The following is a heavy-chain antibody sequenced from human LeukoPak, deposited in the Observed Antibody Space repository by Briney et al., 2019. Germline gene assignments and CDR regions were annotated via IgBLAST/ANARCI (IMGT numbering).Heavy chain of an antibody. CDR3: AKGGYYYYYGMDV. V-gene: IGHV3-74*01. Sequence: GGSLRLSCAASGFTFSSYWMHWVRQAPGKGLVWVSRINSDGSSTSYADSVKGRFTISRDNAKNTLYLQMNSLRAEDAAVYYCAKGGYYYYYGMDVWGQGTTVTVSS. CDR2: INSDGSST. CDR1: GFTFSSYW. J-gene: IGHJ6*02.